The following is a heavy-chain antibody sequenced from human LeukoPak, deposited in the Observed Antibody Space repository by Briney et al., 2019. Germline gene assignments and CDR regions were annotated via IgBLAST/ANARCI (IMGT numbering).Heavy chain of an antibody. J-gene: IGHJ6*03. CDR1: GGSISSYY. V-gene: IGHV4-59*01. CDR2: IYYSGST. Sequence: PSETLSLTCTVSGGSISSYYWSWIRQPPGKGLEWIGYIYYSGSTNYNPSLKSRVTISIDTSKNQFSLKLSSVTAADTAVYYCARLYSSFYYFYMDVWGKGTTVTVSS. CDR3: ARLYSSFYYFYMDV. D-gene: IGHD5-18*01.